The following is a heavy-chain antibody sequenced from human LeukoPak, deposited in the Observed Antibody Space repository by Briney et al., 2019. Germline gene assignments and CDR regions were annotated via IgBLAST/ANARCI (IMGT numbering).Heavy chain of an antibody. D-gene: IGHD1-1*01. CDR2: IGASGGST. V-gene: IGHV3-23*01. CDR3: AKETGVFYGIDV. Sequence: GGSLRLSCGASGFTFSTYAMSWVRQAPGKGLEWVSAIGASGGSTDYADSVKGRFTISRDNSKNTLYLQMNSLRAEDTAVYYCAKETGVFYGIDVWGKGTTVTVSS. J-gene: IGHJ6*04. CDR1: GFTFSTYA.